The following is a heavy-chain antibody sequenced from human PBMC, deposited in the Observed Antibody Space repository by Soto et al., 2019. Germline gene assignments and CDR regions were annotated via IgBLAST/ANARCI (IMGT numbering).Heavy chain of an antibody. CDR1: GFTFSSYA. D-gene: IGHD4-17*01. CDR2: ISYDGSNK. V-gene: IGHV3-30-3*01. J-gene: IGHJ4*02. CDR3: ASLYGDYGSSLFDY. Sequence: PGGSLRLSCAASGFTFSSYAMHWVRQAPGKGLEWVAVISYDGSNKYYADSVKGRFTISRDNSKNTLYLQMNSLRAEDTAVYYCASLYGDYGSSLFDYWGQGTLVTVSS.